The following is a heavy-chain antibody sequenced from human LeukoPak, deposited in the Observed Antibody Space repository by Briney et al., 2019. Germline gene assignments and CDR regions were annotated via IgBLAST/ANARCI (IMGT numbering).Heavy chain of an antibody. CDR3: ARQTGSGLFILP. J-gene: IGHJ4*02. Sequence: SETLSLTCNVSGGSISNRAYYWAWIRQPPGKGLEWIGSVFYSGSKYSNPSLESRLTISVDTSKNHFSLRLTSVTAADTAVYYCARQTGSGLFILPGGQGTLVTVSS. V-gene: IGHV4-39*01. CDR2: VFYSGSK. D-gene: IGHD3/OR15-3a*01. CDR1: GGSISNRAYY.